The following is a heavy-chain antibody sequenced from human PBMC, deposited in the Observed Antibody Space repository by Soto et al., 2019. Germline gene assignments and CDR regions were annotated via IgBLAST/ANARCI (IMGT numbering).Heavy chain of an antibody. CDR3: ARDQEGSGSHWLGYNYYAMDV. J-gene: IGHJ6*02. CDR1: GFTITDYY. Sequence: GALRLSCGASGFTITDYYMSWIRQAPGKGLEWVSHISSVGTTTYYADSVKGRFSISMDNAKNSLYLQMNSLRAEDTAVYYCARDQEGSGSHWLGYNYYAMDVWGQGTTVTVSS. CDR2: ISSVGTTT. D-gene: IGHD3-10*01. V-gene: IGHV3-11*01.